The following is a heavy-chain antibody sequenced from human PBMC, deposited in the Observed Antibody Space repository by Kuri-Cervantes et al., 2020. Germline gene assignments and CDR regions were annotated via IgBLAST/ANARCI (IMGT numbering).Heavy chain of an antibody. CDR3: ARSSDYGDYDAFDI. J-gene: IGHJ3*02. CDR2: IYHSGST. D-gene: IGHD4-17*01. V-gene: IGHV4-4*02. Sequence: SETLSLTCAVSGGSISSSNWWSWVRQPPGKGLEWIGEIYHSGSTNYNPSLKSRVTISVDTSKNQFSLKLSSVTAADTAVYYCARSSDYGDYDAFDIWGQGTMVTVSS. CDR1: GGSISSSNW.